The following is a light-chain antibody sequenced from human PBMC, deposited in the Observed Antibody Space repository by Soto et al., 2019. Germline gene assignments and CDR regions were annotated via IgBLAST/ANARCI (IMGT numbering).Light chain of an antibody. Sequence: DIQMTQSPSSVSASVGDRVTMTCRASQDIRNELAWYQHKPGKAPKRLIYVASTLQSGVPSRFSGSASGTEFTLTISSLQPEDCATYYCLQHNNYPPLTFGGGTKVEIK. V-gene: IGKV1-17*01. J-gene: IGKJ4*01. CDR3: LQHNNYPPLT. CDR2: VAS. CDR1: QDIRNE.